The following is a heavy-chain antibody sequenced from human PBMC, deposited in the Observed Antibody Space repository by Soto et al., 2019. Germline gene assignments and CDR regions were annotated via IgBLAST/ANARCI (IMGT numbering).Heavy chain of an antibody. Sequence: ASVKVSCKASGYTLTSYYMHWVRQAPGQGLERMGIINPSDGDTSYAQKFQGRVTMTRDTXTSTVYRELSGLRAEDTAVYYCARDLTLVETYYYDRSPYYFAYWG. CDR1: GYTLTSYY. V-gene: IGHV1-46*01. J-gene: IGHJ4*01. CDR2: INPSDGDT. D-gene: IGHD3-22*01. CDR3: ARDLTLVETYYYDRSPYYFAY.